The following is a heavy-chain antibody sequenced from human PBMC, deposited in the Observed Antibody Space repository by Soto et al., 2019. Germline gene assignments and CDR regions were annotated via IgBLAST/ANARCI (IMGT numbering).Heavy chain of an antibody. D-gene: IGHD4-4*01. J-gene: IGHJ5*02. CDR1: GYTFTDYW. V-gene: IGHV5-51*01. Sequence: PGESLKISCKGSGYTFTDYWIGWVRQLPGKGLEWMGIIYPGDSDTRYSPSFQGQVTITADKSTSTAYLQWNTLKASDTAMYYCARNLNTGWFDPWGQGTMVTLSS. CDR3: ARNLNTGWFDP. CDR2: IYPGDSDT.